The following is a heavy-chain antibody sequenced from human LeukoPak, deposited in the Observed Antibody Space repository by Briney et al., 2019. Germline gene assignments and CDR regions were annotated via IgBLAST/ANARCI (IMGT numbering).Heavy chain of an antibody. J-gene: IGHJ6*03. D-gene: IGHD3-3*01. CDR3: ARGAYYDFWSGYLNYYYYYMDV. CDR2: IYYSGST. CDR1: GGSISSHY. Sequence: SGTLSLTCTVSGGSISSHYWSWIRQPPGKGLEWIGYIYYSGSTNYNPSLKSRVTISVDTSKNQFSLKLSSVTAADTAVYYCARGAYYDFWSGYLNYYYYYMDVWGKGTTVTVSS. V-gene: IGHV4-59*11.